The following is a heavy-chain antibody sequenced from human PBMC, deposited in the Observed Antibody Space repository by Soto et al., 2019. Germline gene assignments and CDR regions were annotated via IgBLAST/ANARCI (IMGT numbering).Heavy chain of an antibody. CDR3: ATPQRDYWGQGTRVDY. J-gene: IGHJ4*02. CDR1: GFTFSSYS. CDR2: ISSSSSYI. V-gene: IGHV3-21*01. D-gene: IGHD4-17*01. Sequence: EVQLVESGGGLVKPGGSLRLSCAASGFTFSSYSMNWVRQAPGKGLEWVSSISSSSSYIYYADSVKGRFTISRDNAKNSLYLQMNSLRAEDTAVYYCATPQRDYWGQGTRVDYWGQGTLVTVSS.